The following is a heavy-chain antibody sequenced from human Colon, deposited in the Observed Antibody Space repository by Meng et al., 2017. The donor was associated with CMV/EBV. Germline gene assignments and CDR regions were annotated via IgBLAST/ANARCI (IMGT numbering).Heavy chain of an antibody. CDR3: ARGGASSKYFDS. Sequence: GSLRLSCTVSGGSINNYYWSWIRQPPGKGLEWIGWAHNSGSTNYNPSLKSRVAVSVDTSKNHFSLTLASVTAADTGIYYCARGGASSKYFDSWGQGTLVTVSS. J-gene: IGHJ4*02. CDR1: GGSINNYY. D-gene: IGHD4-11*01. CDR2: AHNSGST. V-gene: IGHV4-59*01.